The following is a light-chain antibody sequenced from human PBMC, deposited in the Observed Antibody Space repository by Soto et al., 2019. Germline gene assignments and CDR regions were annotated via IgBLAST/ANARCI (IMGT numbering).Light chain of an antibody. V-gene: IGLV1-44*01. J-gene: IGLJ2*01. Sequence: QSVLTQPPSASGTPGLRVTISCSGSNSNIGSNTVNWYHQLPGTAPKLLIYSNNQRPSGVPDRFSGSKSGTSASLVISGLQSDDEADYYCAAWDDSLSGVLFGGGTKLTVL. CDR2: SNN. CDR3: AAWDDSLSGVL. CDR1: NSNIGSNT.